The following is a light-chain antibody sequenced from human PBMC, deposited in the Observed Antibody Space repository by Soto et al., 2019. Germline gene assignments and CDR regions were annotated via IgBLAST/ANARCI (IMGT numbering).Light chain of an antibody. J-gene: IGKJ1*01. V-gene: IGKV1-39*01. CDR2: ASS. CDR3: QQVDSYPRT. CDR1: QTIGAN. Sequence: DIQMTHSPSSLSASVGDRVTITCRASQTIGANLNWYQQKSGKAPTVLIYASSTLQTGVPSRFSGSGSGTDFSLTISSLHPEDVATYYCQQVDSYPRTFGQGTKVDIK.